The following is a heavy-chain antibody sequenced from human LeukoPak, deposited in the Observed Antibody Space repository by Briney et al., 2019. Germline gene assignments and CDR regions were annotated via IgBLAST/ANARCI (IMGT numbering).Heavy chain of an antibody. Sequence: GGSLRLSCAASGFTFSSYAMSWVRQAPGKGLEWVSAISGSGGSTYYADSVKGRFTISRDNSKNMLYLQMNSLRAEDTAVYYCAKGPYYYGSGSYTDYWGQGTLVTVSS. CDR3: AKGPYYYGSGSYTDY. CDR2: ISGSGGST. V-gene: IGHV3-23*01. CDR1: GFTFSSYA. J-gene: IGHJ4*02. D-gene: IGHD3-10*01.